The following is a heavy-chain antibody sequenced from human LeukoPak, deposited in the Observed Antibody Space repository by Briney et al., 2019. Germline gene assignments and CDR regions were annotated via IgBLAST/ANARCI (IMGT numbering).Heavy chain of an antibody. CDR3: AKRSGGYCSSTSCYPPYYMDV. CDR2: ISGSGGST. V-gene: IGHV3-23*01. CDR1: GFTFSSYA. Sequence: GGSLRLSCAASGFTFSSYAMSWVRRAPGKGLEWVSAISGSGGSTYYADSVKGRFTISRDNSKNTLYLQMNSLRAEDTAVYYCAKRSGGYCSSTSCYPPYYMDVWGKGTTVTVSS. J-gene: IGHJ6*03. D-gene: IGHD2-2*01.